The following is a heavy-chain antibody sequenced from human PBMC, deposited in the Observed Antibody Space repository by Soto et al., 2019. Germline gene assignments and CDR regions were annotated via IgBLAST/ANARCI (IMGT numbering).Heavy chain of an antibody. D-gene: IGHD6-19*01. Sequence: QVQLVESGGGVVQPGRSLRLSCAASGFTFSSYGMHWVRQAPGKGLEWVAVISYDGSNKYYADSVKGRFTISRDNSKNTLYLQMNSLRAEDTAVYYCAKAPVEQWLVSYAFDIWGQGTMVTVSS. J-gene: IGHJ3*02. CDR1: GFTFSSYG. CDR3: AKAPVEQWLVSYAFDI. CDR2: ISYDGSNK. V-gene: IGHV3-30*18.